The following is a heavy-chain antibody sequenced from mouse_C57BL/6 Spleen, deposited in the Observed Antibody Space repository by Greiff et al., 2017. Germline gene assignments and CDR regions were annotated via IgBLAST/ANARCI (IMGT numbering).Heavy chain of an antibody. D-gene: IGHD1-1*01. J-gene: IGHJ3*01. CDR3: AKSLYYGSSQFAY. V-gene: IGHV1-26*01. CDR2: INPNNGGT. Sequence: EVQLQQSGPELVKPGASVKISCKASGYTFTDYYMNWVKQSHGKSLEWIGDINPNNGGTSYNQKFKGKATLTVDKSSSTAYMELRSLTSEDSAVYYCAKSLYYGSSQFAYWGQGTLVTVSA. CDR1: GYTFTDYY.